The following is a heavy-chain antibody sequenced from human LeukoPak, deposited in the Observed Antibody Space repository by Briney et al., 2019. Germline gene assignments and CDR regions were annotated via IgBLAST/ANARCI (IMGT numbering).Heavy chain of an antibody. D-gene: IGHD2-2*01. Sequence: GGPLRPSCAASGFTFSSYATSWVRQAPGKGLEWVSIISDSGGTTYYADSVKGRFTISRDNSKNTLYLQMNSLRVEDTAVYYCATLYQLLWVSFDYWGQGTLVTVSS. J-gene: IGHJ4*02. V-gene: IGHV3-23*01. CDR1: GFTFSSYA. CDR3: ATLYQLLWVSFDY. CDR2: ISDSGGTT.